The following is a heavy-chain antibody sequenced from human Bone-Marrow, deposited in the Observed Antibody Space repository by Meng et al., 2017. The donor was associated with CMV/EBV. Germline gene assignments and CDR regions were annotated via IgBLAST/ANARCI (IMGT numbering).Heavy chain of an antibody. CDR3: SCYDSNWFDP. J-gene: IGHJ5*02. CDR1: GGSISSGDYY. Sequence: LRLSCTVSGGSISSGDYYWSWIRQPPGKGLEWIGYIYYSGSTYYNPPLKSLVTISVDTSKNQFSLKLSSVTAADTAVYYCSCYDSNWFDPWGQGTLVTVSS. CDR2: IYYSGST. D-gene: IGHD5-12*01. V-gene: IGHV4-30-4*08.